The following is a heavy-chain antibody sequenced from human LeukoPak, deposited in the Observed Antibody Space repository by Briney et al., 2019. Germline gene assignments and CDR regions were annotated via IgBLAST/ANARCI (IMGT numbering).Heavy chain of an antibody. D-gene: IGHD6-13*01. CDR2: ITTNGATA. CDR1: GFTFSSYA. CDR3: VAFRATAGLY. Sequence: GGSLRLSCSTSGFTFSSYAMYWVRQAPGKGLEYVSAITTNGATAYYADSVKGRYTISRDNSRNTLYLQMSSLRPEDTAVYYCVAFRATAGLYWGQGTLVTVSS. V-gene: IGHV3-64D*09. J-gene: IGHJ4*02.